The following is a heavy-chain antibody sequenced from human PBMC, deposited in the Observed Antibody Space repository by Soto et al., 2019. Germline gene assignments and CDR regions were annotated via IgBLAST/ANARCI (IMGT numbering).Heavy chain of an antibody. CDR2: ISFDGKNK. J-gene: IGHJ4*02. V-gene: IGHV3-30*03. D-gene: IGHD3-16*01. CDR3: GKAEGDYDGCVDF. CDR1: GFVLSPYG. Sequence: QVQLVESGGGEVQPGRSLRLSCAAFGFVLSPYGMHGVRPAPGKGLEWVAVISFDGKNKYYADSVKGRFTFSKDSSKSTLYQQMSRLSAEDTARYCCGKAEGDYDGCVDFWGKGTLVTVSS.